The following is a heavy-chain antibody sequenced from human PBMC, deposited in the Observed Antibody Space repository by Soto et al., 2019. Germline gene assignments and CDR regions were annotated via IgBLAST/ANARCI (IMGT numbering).Heavy chain of an antibody. CDR1: GYTFTSYG. D-gene: IGHD6-13*01. CDR3: AKDIIAAAATIGLYYYYYGMDV. J-gene: IGHJ6*02. V-gene: IGHV1-18*01. Sequence: GASVKVSCKASGYTFTSYGISWVRQAPGQRLEWMGWISAYNGNTNYAQKLQGRVTMTTDTSTSTAYMQMNSLRAEDTAVYYCAKDIIAAAATIGLYYYYYGMDVWGQGTTVTVSS. CDR2: ISAYNGNT.